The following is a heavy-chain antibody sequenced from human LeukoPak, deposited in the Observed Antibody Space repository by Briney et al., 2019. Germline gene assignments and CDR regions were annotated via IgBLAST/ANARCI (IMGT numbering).Heavy chain of an antibody. V-gene: IGHV1-2*02. CDR2: ISPNSGGT. Sequence: ASVKLSCKTSGYTFTDYYMHWVRQAPGQGLEWMGWISPNSGGTNYAQKFQSRVTMTRDTSVRTAYMEMSRLISDDTAVYYCARDRGRISEYYGSGRSLQYYMDVWGKGTTVTVSS. D-gene: IGHD3-10*01. CDR3: ARDRGRISEYYGSGRSLQYYMDV. J-gene: IGHJ6*03. CDR1: GYTFTDYY.